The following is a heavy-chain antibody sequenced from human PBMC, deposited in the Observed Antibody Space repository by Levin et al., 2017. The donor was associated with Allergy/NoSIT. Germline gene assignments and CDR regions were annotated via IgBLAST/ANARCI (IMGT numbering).Heavy chain of an antibody. D-gene: IGHD1-26*01. CDR3: ARLEWELLHY. V-gene: IGHV4-39*07. J-gene: IGHJ4*02. CDR1: GGSISSSSYY. Sequence: PSETLSLTCTVSGGSISSSSYYWGWLRQPPGKGLEWIGSIYYSGSTYYNPSLKSRVTISVDTSKNQFSLKLSSVTAADTAVYYCARLEWELLHYWGQGTLVTVSS. CDR2: IYYSGST.